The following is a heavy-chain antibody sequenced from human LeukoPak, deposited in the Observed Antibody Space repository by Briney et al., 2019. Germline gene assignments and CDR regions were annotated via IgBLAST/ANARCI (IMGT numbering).Heavy chain of an antibody. CDR3: ARESFKALAGYLDS. V-gene: IGHV3-23*01. D-gene: IGHD6-19*01. J-gene: IGHJ4*02. Sequence: GGSLRLSCAASGFMFSNYAMSWVRQAPGKGLERVSGISGSGETTYYSDSEKGRFTISRDNSRNTLYLHMNSLRAEDTAVYFCARESFKALAGYLDSWGQGSLVTVSP. CDR2: ISGSGETT. CDR1: GFMFSNYA.